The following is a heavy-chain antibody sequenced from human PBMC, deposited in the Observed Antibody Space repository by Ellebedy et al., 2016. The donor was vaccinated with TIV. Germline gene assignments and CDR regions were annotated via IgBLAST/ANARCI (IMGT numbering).Heavy chain of an antibody. J-gene: IGHJ5*02. CDR1: GFNFRSYW. CDR3: ARRASYGDYAVQVNPWFDP. V-gene: IGHV3-7*01. CDR2: IRQEGDEI. D-gene: IGHD4-17*01. Sequence: PGGSLRLSCAASGFNFRSYWMTWVRQAPGKGLEWVAKIRQEGDEIDYVESGKGRFTISRDNAKNSLFLQMNSLRVEDTAVYYCARRASYGDYAVQVNPWFDPWGQGTLVTVSS.